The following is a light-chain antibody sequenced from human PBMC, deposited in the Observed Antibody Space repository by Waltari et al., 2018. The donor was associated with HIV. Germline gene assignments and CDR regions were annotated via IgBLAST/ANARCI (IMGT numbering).Light chain of an antibody. CDR2: EVS. CDR1: TNDIGLSNY. CDR3: SSYSGTESYL. J-gene: IGLJ1*01. Sequence: QSALAQPASVSASPAQSITISCTGTTNDIGLSNYVSWYRQYPGKAPYRLIFEVSHRPSGVSDRFSGSKSGNMASLTISGLQPEDEADYFCSSYSGTESYLFGAGTTVTVL. V-gene: IGLV2-14*01.